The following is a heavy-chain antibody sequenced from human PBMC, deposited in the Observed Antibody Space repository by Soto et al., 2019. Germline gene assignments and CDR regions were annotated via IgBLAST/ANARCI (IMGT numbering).Heavy chain of an antibody. J-gene: IGHJ4*02. CDR3: ARDQAGRNDY. CDR1: GYTFTGYY. CDR2: INPNSGGT. D-gene: IGHD1-26*01. Sequence: QVQLVQSGAEVKKPGASVKVSCKASGYTFTGYYMHWVRQAPGQGLEWMGWINPNSGGTSYGQKFQGRVTMTRDTSISTAYMELSSLKSDDTAVYYCARDQAGRNDYWGQGTLVTVSS. V-gene: IGHV1-2*02.